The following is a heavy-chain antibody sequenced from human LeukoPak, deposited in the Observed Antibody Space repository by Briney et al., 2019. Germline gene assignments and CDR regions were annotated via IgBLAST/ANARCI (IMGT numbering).Heavy chain of an antibody. CDR3: ARDYSSSWSPPYYFDY. V-gene: IGHV4-4*02. J-gene: IGHJ4*02. D-gene: IGHD6-13*01. CDR1: GGSISSSNW. CDR2: IYHSGST. Sequence: SETLSLTCAVSGGSISSSNWWSWVRQSPGKGLEWIGEIYHSGSTNYNPSLKSRVTISVDKSKNQFSLKLSSVTAADTAVYYCARDYSSSWSPPYYFDYWGQGTLVTVSS.